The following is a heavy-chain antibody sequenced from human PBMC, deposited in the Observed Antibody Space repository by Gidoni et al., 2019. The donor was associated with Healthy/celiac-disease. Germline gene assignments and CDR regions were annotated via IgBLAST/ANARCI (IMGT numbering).Heavy chain of an antibody. V-gene: IGHV4-39*01. Sequence: QLQLQESGPGLVKPSETLSLTCTVSGGSISSSSYYWGWIRQPPGKGLEWIGSIYYSGSTYYNPSLKSRVTISVDTSKNQFSLKLSSVTAADTAVYYCARRRGSQVEMATIRDYYFDYWGQGTLVTVSS. J-gene: IGHJ4*02. CDR3: ARRRGSQVEMATIRDYYFDY. CDR1: GGSISSSSYY. CDR2: IYYSGST. D-gene: IGHD5-12*01.